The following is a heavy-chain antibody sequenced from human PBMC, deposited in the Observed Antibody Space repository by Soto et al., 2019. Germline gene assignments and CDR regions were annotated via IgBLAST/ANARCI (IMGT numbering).Heavy chain of an antibody. CDR1: GFTFSSYV. CDR3: AKDWEPLDY. V-gene: IGHV3-23*01. D-gene: IGHD1-26*01. J-gene: IGHJ4*02. Sequence: GGPLSLSCAASGFTFSSYVMSWVRQAPGKGQEWVSAISGSGGSTYYADSVKGRFTISRDNSKNTLYLQMNSLRAEDTAVYYCAKDWEPLDYWGQGTLVTVSS. CDR2: ISGSGGST.